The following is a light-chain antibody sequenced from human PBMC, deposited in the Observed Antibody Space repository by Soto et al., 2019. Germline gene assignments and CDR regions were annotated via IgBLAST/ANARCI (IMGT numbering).Light chain of an antibody. V-gene: IGLV2-14*01. CDR2: EVS. Sequence: QSALTQPASVSGSPGQSITISCTGTSSDVGGYNYVSWFQQHPGKAPKLMIFEVSDRPSGISTRFSGSKSGNTASLTISGLQAEDEAAYYYSSYSSSSTLYVFGTGPNLTVL. J-gene: IGLJ1*01. CDR3: SSYSSSSTLYV. CDR1: SSDVGGYNY.